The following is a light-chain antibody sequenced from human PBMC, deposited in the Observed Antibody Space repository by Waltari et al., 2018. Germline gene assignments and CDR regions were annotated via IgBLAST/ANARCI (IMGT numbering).Light chain of an antibody. Sequence: DIYLTQSPSSLSAFVGDRVTITCRASQGIVNYLAWFRQKPGKAPKSLIYGASDLESGVPSRFSGSGSGTDFTLTITSLQPEDFATYYCQQFASYPYTFGGGTKVEIK. CDR3: QQFASYPYT. J-gene: IGKJ4*01. CDR1: QGIVNY. CDR2: GAS. V-gene: IGKV1-16*01.